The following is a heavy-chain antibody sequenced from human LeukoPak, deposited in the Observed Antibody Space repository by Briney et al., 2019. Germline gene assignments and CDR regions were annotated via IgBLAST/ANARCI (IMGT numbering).Heavy chain of an antibody. V-gene: IGHV4-34*01. J-gene: IGHJ3*02. Sequence: PSETLSLTCAVYGGSFSGYYWSWIRQPPGKGLEWIGEINHSGSTNYNPSLKSRVTISVDTSKNQFSLKLSSVTAADTAVYYCARGPSSSWYGDAFDIWGQGTMVTVSS. CDR2: INHSGST. CDR1: GGSFSGYY. CDR3: ARGPSSSWYGDAFDI. D-gene: IGHD6-13*01.